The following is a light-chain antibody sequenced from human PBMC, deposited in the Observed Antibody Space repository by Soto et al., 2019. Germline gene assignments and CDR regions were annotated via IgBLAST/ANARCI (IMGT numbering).Light chain of an antibody. CDR1: SSNIGSNS. V-gene: IGLV1-47*01. CDR3: AAWDDSLSGVV. J-gene: IGLJ2*01. Sequence: QSVLTQPPSASGTPGQRVTISCSGSSSNIGSNSVYWYQHLPGTAPKLLIYRNDQRPSGVPDRFSGSMSGTAASLAIGGLRSEDEADYYCAAWDDSLSGVVFGGGTKVTVL. CDR2: RND.